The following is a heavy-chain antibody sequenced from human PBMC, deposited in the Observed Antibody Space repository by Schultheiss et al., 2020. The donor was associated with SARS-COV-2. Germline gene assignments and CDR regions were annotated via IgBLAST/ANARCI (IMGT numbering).Heavy chain of an antibody. D-gene: IGHD4-17*01. J-gene: IGHJ3*02. Sequence: GGSLRLSCAASGFTFNNYAMSWVRQAPGKGLEWVSAISGSGGSTYYADSVKGRFTISRDNSKNSLYLQMNSLRAEDTAVYYCARYAGDYLHAFDIWGQGTMVTVSS. V-gene: IGHV3-23*01. CDR3: ARYAGDYLHAFDI. CDR1: GFTFNNYA. CDR2: ISGSGGST.